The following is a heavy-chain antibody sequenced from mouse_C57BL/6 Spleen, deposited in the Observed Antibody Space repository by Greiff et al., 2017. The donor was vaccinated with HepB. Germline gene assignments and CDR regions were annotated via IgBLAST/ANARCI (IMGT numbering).Heavy chain of an antibody. D-gene: IGHD2-5*01. Sequence: QVQLQQPGAELVMPGASVKLSCKASGYTFTSYWMHWVKQRPGQGLEWIGEIDPSDSYTNYNQKFKGKSTLTVDKSSSTAYMQLSSLTSEDSAVYYCDRRSNYVFYAMDYWGQGTSVTVSS. CDR2: IDPSDSYT. CDR3: DRRSNYVFYAMDY. V-gene: IGHV1-69*01. J-gene: IGHJ4*01. CDR1: GYTFTSYW.